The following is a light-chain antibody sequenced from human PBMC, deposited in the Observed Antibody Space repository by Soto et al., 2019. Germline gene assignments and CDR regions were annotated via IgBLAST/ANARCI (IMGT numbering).Light chain of an antibody. J-gene: IGKJ4*01. Sequence: IVLTQSPSNLSLSPGNGATLSCRASQSVTNSLAWYQQKPGQAPRLLVYDASNRATGIPTRFSGSGSGTDFTLTISNLEPEDFAVYYCQQHISWPLTFGGGTKVDIK. CDR2: DAS. CDR3: QQHISWPLT. V-gene: IGKV3-11*01. CDR1: QSVTNS.